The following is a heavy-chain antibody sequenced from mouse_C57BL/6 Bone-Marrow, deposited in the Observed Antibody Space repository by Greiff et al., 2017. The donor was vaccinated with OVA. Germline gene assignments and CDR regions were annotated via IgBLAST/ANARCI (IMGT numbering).Heavy chain of an antibody. CDR2: IYPGDGDT. CDR3: ARGYYGSSYGAY. J-gene: IGHJ3*01. Sequence: LQESGAELVKPGASVKISCKASGYAFSSYWMNWVKQRPGKGLEWIGQIYPGDGDTNYNGKFKGKATLTADKSSSTAYMQLSSLTSEDSAVYFCARGYYGSSYGAYWGQGTLVTVSA. D-gene: IGHD1-1*01. V-gene: IGHV1-80*01. CDR1: GYAFSSYW.